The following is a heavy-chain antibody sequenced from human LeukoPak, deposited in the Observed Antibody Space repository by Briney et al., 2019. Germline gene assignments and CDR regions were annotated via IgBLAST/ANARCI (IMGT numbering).Heavy chain of an antibody. CDR2: ISSSSSYI. CDR3: GSVLVLDYYDSSGYDY. Sequence: PGGSLRLSCAASGFTFSSYSMNWVRQAPGKGLEWVSSISSSSSYIYYADSVKGRFTISRDNAKNSLYLQMNSLRAEDTAVYYCGSVLVLDYYDSSGYDYWGQGSLVTVSS. J-gene: IGHJ4*02. V-gene: IGHV3-21*01. CDR1: GFTFSSYS. D-gene: IGHD3-22*01.